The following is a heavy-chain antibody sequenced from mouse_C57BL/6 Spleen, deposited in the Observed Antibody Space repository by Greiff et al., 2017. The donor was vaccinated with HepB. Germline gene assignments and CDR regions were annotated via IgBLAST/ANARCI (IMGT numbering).Heavy chain of an antibody. D-gene: IGHD1-1*01. Sequence: EVKLVESGGGLVQPGGSLSLSCAASGFTFTDYYMSWVRQPPGKALEWLGFIRNKANGYTTAYSASVKGRFTISRDNSQSILYLQMNALRAEDSATYYCARYNYYGSSYQYFDVWGTGTTVTVSS. CDR3: ARYNYYGSSYQYFDV. J-gene: IGHJ1*03. CDR2: IRNKANGYTT. V-gene: IGHV7-3*01. CDR1: GFTFTDYY.